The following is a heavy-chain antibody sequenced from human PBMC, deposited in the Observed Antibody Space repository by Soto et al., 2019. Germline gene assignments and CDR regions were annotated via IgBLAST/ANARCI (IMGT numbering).Heavy chain of an antibody. D-gene: IGHD3-9*01. Sequence: GASVKVACKASGCTFTSYGISWVRQAPGQGLEWMGWISAYNGNTNYAQKLQGRVTMTTETSTSTAYMELRSLRSDDTAVYYCARDQGLRYFDWLLYSPGAFDIWGQGTMVTVSS. J-gene: IGHJ3*02. CDR2: ISAYNGNT. CDR1: GCTFTSYG. V-gene: IGHV1-18*01. CDR3: ARDQGLRYFDWLLYSPGAFDI.